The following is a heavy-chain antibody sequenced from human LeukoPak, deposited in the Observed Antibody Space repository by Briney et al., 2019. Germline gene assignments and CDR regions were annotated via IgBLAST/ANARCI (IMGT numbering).Heavy chain of an antibody. CDR3: ARGRVGALQGRFAFDI. CDR1: GYTFTGYY. Sequence: ASVKVSCEASGYTFTGYYMHWVRQAPGQGLEWMGWINPNSGGTNYAQKFQGRVTMTRDMSTSTVYMELSSLRSEDTAVYYCARGRVGALQGRFAFDIWGQGTMVTVSS. V-gene: IGHV1-2*02. CDR2: INPNSGGT. J-gene: IGHJ3*02. D-gene: IGHD1-26*01.